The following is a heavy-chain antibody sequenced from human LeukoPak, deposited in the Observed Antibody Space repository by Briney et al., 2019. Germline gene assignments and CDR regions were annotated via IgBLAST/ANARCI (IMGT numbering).Heavy chain of an antibody. V-gene: IGHV7-4-1*02. Sequence: PRASVKVSCKASGYTFTSYAMNWVRQAPGQGLEWMGWINTNTGNPTYAQGFTGRFVFSLDTSVSTAYLQISRLKAEDTAVYYCARDEYGSGSYSHGYVRNWFDPWGQGTLVTVSS. CDR2: INTNTGNP. CDR3: ARDEYGSGSYSHGYVRNWFDP. D-gene: IGHD3-10*01. J-gene: IGHJ5*02. CDR1: GYTFTSYA.